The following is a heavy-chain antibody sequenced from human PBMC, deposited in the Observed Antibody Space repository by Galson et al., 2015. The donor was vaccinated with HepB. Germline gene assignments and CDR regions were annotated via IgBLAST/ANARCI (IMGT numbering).Heavy chain of an antibody. Sequence: ETLSLTCTVSGGSISSSFYYWGWLRQPPGKGLEWIGSIYYGGDTYYNASLKSRVTISVDTSKNQFSLNLSSVTAADTAMYYCARVNRDAYLFDYRGQATLVTVSS. D-gene: IGHD5-24*01. CDR1: GGSISSSFYY. CDR3: ARVNRDAYLFDY. J-gene: IGHJ4*02. V-gene: IGHV4-39*07. CDR2: IYYGGDT.